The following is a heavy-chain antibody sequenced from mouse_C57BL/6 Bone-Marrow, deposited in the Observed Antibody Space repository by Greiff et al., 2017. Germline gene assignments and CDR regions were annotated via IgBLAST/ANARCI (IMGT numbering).Heavy chain of an antibody. CDR1: GFSFNTYA. D-gene: IGHD1-1*01. J-gene: IGHJ1*03. Sequence: EVKLMESGGGLVQSKGSLKLSCAASGFSFNTYAMNWVRQAPGKGLEWVARIRSKSNNYATYYADSVKDRFTISRDDSESMLYLQMNNLKTEDTAMYYCVRRHYGSSYWYFDVWGTGTTVTVSS. CDR2: IRSKSNNYAT. CDR3: VRRHYGSSYWYFDV. V-gene: IGHV10-1*01.